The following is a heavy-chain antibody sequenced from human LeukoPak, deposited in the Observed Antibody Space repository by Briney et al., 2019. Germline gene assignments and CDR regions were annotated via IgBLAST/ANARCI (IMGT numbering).Heavy chain of an antibody. Sequence: PGGSLRLSCSASGFTFSSYGMHWVRQAPGKGLEWVAVIWYDGSNKYYADSVKGRFTISRDNSKNTLYLQMNSLRAEDTAVYYCASFITGTTSWGQGTLVTVSS. D-gene: IGHD1-20*01. J-gene: IGHJ5*02. V-gene: IGHV3-33*01. CDR1: GFTFSSYG. CDR3: ASFITGTTS. CDR2: IWYDGSNK.